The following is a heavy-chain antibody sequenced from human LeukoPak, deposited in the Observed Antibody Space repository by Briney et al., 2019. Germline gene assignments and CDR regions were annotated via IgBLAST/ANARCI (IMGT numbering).Heavy chain of an antibody. CDR3: ARGPLQTIPTSKIVVYYYPFDY. V-gene: IGHV3-20*04. D-gene: IGHD3-22*01. CDR1: GFTFDDYG. Sequence: GGSLRLSCAASGFTFDDYGTSWVRQAPGKGLEWVSGINWNGGSTGYADSVKGRFTISRDNAKNSLYLQMNSLRAEDTALYYCARGPLQTIPTSKIVVYYYPFDYWGQGTLVTVSS. J-gene: IGHJ4*02. CDR2: INWNGGST.